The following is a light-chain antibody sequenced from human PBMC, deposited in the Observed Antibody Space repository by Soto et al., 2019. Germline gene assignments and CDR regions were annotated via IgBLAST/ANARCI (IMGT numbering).Light chain of an antibody. CDR2: DAS. Sequence: EIVLTQSPATLSLSPGERATLSCRASQSVGSYLVWYQQKPGQAPRLLIYDASSRATGIPARFSGSGSGTDFTLTISSLESEDFAVYYCQQYGSPWTFGQGTKVDNK. CDR3: QQYGSPWT. J-gene: IGKJ1*01. CDR1: QSVGSY. V-gene: IGKV3-11*01.